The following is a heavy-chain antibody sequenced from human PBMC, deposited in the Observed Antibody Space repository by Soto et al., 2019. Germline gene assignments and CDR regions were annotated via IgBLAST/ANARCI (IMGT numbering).Heavy chain of an antibody. Sequence: AAVNVSCKASAYTFTCYLMQWVRKAPGQGLEWMGIINPSGGSTSYAQKFQGRVTMTRDTSTSTVYMELSSLRSEDTAVYYCATSGVVVTPLVYYYYGMDVWGQGTTVTVSS. V-gene: IGHV1-46*01. CDR2: INPSGGST. D-gene: IGHD2-21*02. CDR1: AYTFTCYL. J-gene: IGHJ6*02. CDR3: ATSGVVVTPLVYYYYGMDV.